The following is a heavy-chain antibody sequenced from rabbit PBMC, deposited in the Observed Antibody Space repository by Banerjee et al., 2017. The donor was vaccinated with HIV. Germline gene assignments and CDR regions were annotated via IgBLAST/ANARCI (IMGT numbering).Heavy chain of an antibody. CDR2: TAAGGSPFT. CDR1: GFSFSNNYY. Sequence: QEQLVESGGGLVQPEGSLTLTCTTSGFSFSNNYYMCWVRQAPGKGLEWIACTAAGGSPFTYYATWAKGRFTCSKASSTTVTLQMTSLTAADTATYFCARDLTGIIGWNFGLWGQGTLVTDS. D-gene: IGHD1-1*01. J-gene: IGHJ4*01. V-gene: IGHV1S45*01. CDR3: ARDLTGIIGWNFGL.